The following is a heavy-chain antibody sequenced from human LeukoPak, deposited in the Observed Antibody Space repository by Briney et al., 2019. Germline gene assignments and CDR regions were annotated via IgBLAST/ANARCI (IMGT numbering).Heavy chain of an antibody. D-gene: IGHD3-10*01. CDR1: GFTFSSYG. CDR2: IWYDGSNK. J-gene: IGHJ4*02. Sequence: HPGGSLRLSCAASGFTFSSYGMHWVRQAPGKGLEWVAVIWYDGSNKYYADSVKGRFTISRDNSKNTLYLQMNSLRAEDTAVCYCARGVYGSGSVYPSEDYWGQGTLVTVSS. V-gene: IGHV3-33*08. CDR3: ARGVYGSGSVYPSEDY.